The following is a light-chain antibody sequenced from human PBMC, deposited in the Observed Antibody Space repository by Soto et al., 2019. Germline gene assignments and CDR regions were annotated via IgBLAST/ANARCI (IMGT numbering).Light chain of an antibody. CDR1: QSISSW. CDR3: QQYNSYS. Sequence: DIQMTQSPSTLSASVGDRVTITCLASQSISSWLAWYQQKPGKAPKLLIYDASSLESGVPSRFSGSGSGTEFTLTISSLQPDDFANYYCQQYNSYSFGKGTKVEIK. J-gene: IGKJ1*01. CDR2: DAS. V-gene: IGKV1-5*01.